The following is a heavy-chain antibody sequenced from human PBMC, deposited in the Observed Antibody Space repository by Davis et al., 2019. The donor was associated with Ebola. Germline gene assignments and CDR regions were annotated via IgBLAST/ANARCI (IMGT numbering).Heavy chain of an antibody. Sequence: PGGSLRLSCAASGFTFRSNWMTWLRQAPGKGLEWVANINQDGSGIEYVDSVKGRFTCSRDNAKNSLYLHMNSLRAEDTAVYYCARDPYCGGDCYSGFGAFDIWGQGTMVTVSS. V-gene: IGHV3-7*01. J-gene: IGHJ3*02. D-gene: IGHD2-21*02. CDR3: ARDPYCGGDCYSGFGAFDI. CDR1: GFTFRSNW. CDR2: INQDGSGI.